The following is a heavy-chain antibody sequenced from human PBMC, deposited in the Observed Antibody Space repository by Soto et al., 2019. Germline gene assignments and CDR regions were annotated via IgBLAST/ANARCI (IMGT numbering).Heavy chain of an antibody. CDR2: IRSKTYGGTT. J-gene: IGHJ4*02. V-gene: IGHV3-49*03. CDR1: GFSFDDYA. Sequence: GGSLRLSCTASGFSFDDYAMSWFRQAPGKGLEWVSFIRSKTYGGTTEYAASVKGRFTISRDDSKNLAYLQMNSLKTEDTAVYYCTRSRYCGGDCYDNEYWGQGTLVTVSS. CDR3: TRSRYCGGDCYDNEY. D-gene: IGHD2-21*02.